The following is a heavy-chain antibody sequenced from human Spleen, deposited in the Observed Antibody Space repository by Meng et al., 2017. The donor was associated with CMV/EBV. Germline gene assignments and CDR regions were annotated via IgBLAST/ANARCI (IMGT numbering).Heavy chain of an antibody. J-gene: IGHJ4*02. D-gene: IGHD2-15*01. CDR1: GFIINGYW. CDR3: ACSAY. Sequence: GESLKISCTVSGFIINGYWMHWVRQVPGKGLVWLSLINSDGTNTSYADSVKGRFTISRDNAKNTLYLQMNSLSADDTAVYYCACSAYWGQGTLVTVSS. CDR2: INSDGTNT. V-gene: IGHV3-74*01.